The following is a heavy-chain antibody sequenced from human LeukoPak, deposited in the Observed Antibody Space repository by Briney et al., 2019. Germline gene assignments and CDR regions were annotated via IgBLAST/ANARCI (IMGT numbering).Heavy chain of an antibody. CDR2: IIPIFGTA. CDR3: ARGRYYYDSRGYNWFDP. J-gene: IGHJ5*02. CDR1: GGTFSSYA. Sequence: GASVKVSCKASGGTFSSYAISWVRQAPGQGLEWMGGIIPIFGTANYAQKFQGRVTITADESTSTAYMELSSLRSEDTAVYYCARGRYYYDSRGYNWFDPWGQGTLVTVSS. V-gene: IGHV1-69*13. D-gene: IGHD3-22*01.